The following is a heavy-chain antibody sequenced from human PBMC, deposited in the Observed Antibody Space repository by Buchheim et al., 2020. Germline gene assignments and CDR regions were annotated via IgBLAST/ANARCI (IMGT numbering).Heavy chain of an antibody. V-gene: IGHV3-74*01. D-gene: IGHD3-3*02. Sequence: EGQLVESGGGLVQPGGSLRLSCVASGFTFSNCWMHWVRQAPGKGLVWVSRINSRGNSATYADSVKGRFTVSRDNAKSTLYLQMDSLGAEDTAAYYCVAHTRYGLDVWGQGTT. CDR3: VAHTRYGLDV. J-gene: IGHJ6*02. CDR2: INSRGNSA. CDR1: GFTFSNCW.